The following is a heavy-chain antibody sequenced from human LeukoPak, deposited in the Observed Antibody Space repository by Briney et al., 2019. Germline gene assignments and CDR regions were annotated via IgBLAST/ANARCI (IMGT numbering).Heavy chain of an antibody. CDR1: GFIFSNYA. J-gene: IGHJ4*02. CDR2: ISGSGGNT. CDR3: SKGHDTRTATLDY. V-gene: IGHV3-23*01. D-gene: IGHD1-1*01. Sequence: GGSLRLSCAASGFIFSNYAMSWVRQAPGKGLEWVSFISGSGGNTYYADSVKGRFTISRDNSKNTLYLQMNSLTAEDTAVYFCSKGHDTRTATLDYWGQGTLVTVSS.